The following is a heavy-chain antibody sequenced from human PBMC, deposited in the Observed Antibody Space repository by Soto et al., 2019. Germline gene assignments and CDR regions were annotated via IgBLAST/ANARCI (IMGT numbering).Heavy chain of an antibody. CDR2: ISYDESEK. D-gene: IGHD4-17*01. CDR3: AKAIYGDYAPFDF. V-gene: IGHV3-30*18. Sequence: VQLAESGGGVVQPGRSLRLTCAASGFTFSSYGMHWVRQAPGKGLEWVAVISYDESEKHYADSVKGRLTISRDNSKNTLYLQMNSLRTEDTAIYYCAKAIYGDYAPFDFWGQGTLVTVSS. CDR1: GFTFSSYG. J-gene: IGHJ4*02.